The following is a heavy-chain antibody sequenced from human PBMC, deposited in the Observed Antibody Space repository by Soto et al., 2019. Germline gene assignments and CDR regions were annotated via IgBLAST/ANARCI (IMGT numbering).Heavy chain of an antibody. D-gene: IGHD2-2*02. Sequence: KASETLSLTCTVSGGSISSSSYYWGWIRQPPGKGLEWIGSIYYSGSTYYNPSLKSRVTISVDTSKNQFSLKLSSVTAADTAVYYCARQGAIGDYFDYWGQGTLVTVSS. CDR3: ARQGAIGDYFDY. J-gene: IGHJ4*02. V-gene: IGHV4-39*01. CDR2: IYYSGST. CDR1: GGSISSSSYY.